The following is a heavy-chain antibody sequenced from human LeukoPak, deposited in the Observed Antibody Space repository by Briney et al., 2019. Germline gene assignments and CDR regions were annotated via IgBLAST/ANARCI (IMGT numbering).Heavy chain of an antibody. V-gene: IGHV3-30-3*01. J-gene: IGHJ3*02. CDR2: ISYDGSNK. D-gene: IGHD6-19*01. CDR3: AKDYQWASDI. Sequence: PGGSLRLSCAASGFTFSSYAMHWVRQAPGKGLEWVAVISYDGSNKYYADSVKGRFTISRDNSKNTLDLQMSSLRAEDTAVYYCAKDYQWASDIWGQGTMVTVSS. CDR1: GFTFSSYA.